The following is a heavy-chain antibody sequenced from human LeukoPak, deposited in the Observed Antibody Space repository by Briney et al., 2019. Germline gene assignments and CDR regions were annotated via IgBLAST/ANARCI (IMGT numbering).Heavy chain of an antibody. D-gene: IGHD2-21*01. V-gene: IGHV1-2*06. CDR3: ARGSGGGGGKAAPLYNWFDP. J-gene: IGHJ5*02. Sequence: ASVKVSCKASGYTFTGYYMHLVRQAPGQGLEWMGRINPNSGGTNYAQKFQGRVTMTRDTSISTAYMELSRLRSDDTAVYYCARGSGGGGGKAAPLYNWFDPWGQGTLVTVSS. CDR1: GYTFTGYY. CDR2: INPNSGGT.